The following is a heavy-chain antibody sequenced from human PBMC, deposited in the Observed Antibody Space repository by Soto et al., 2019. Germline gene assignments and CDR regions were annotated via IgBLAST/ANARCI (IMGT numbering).Heavy chain of an antibody. J-gene: IGHJ4*02. D-gene: IGHD6-13*01. CDR3: ARGRTRHKVKGGYRGRRTLLSYFDH. Sequence: SETLSLTCAVYGGSFSGYYWSWIRQPPGKGLEWIGEINHSGSTNYNPSLKSRVTISVDTSKNQFSLKLSSVTAADTAVYYCARGRTRHKVKGGYRGRRTLLSYFDHWAREPLVPVSP. CDR1: GGSFSGYY. V-gene: IGHV4-34*01. CDR2: INHSGST.